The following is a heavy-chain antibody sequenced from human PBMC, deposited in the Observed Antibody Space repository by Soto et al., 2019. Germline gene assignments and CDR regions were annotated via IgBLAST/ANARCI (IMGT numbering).Heavy chain of an antibody. CDR2: MNPNSGNT. D-gene: IGHD3-9*01. CDR3: AKDFGHYDILIGYPTFGS. CDR1: GYTFTSYD. J-gene: IGHJ4*02. Sequence: ASVKVSCKASGYTFTSYDINWVRQATGQGLEWMGWMNPNSGNTGYAQKFQGRVTMTRNTSISTAYMELSSLRSEDTAVYYCAKDFGHYDILIGYPTFGSWGQGTLVTVYS. V-gene: IGHV1-8*01.